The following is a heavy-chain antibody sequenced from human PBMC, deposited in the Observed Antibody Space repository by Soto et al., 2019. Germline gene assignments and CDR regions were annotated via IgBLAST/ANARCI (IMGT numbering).Heavy chain of an antibody. CDR1: GFTFSSYG. D-gene: IGHD3-3*01. Sequence: PGWSLGLSCASSGFTFSSYGLHWVRQAPGKGLEWVAVIWYDGSKKYYADSVKGRFTISRDNSKNTLYLQMNSLRAEDTAVYYCARVSRSGYYPKYWGQGTLVTVSS. CDR3: ARVSRSGYYPKY. V-gene: IGHV3-33*01. CDR2: IWYDGSKK. J-gene: IGHJ4*02.